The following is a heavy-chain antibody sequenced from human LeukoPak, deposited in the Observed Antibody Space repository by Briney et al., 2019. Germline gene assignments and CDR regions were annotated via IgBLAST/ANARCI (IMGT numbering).Heavy chain of an antibody. V-gene: IGHV3-48*03. J-gene: IGHJ4*02. D-gene: IGHD3-10*02. CDR1: GFTFSDYE. Sequence: GGSLRLSCAASGFTFSDYEINWVRQAPGKGLEWISCISTSGSTTYYADSVKGRFTISRDNAKNSLFLQMNTLTAGDTAVYYCARGALHVFDYWGQGTPVTVSS. CDR2: ISTSGSTT. CDR3: ARGALHVFDY.